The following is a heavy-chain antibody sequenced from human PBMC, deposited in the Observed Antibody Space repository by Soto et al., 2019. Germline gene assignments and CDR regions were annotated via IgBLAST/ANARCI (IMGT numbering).Heavy chain of an antibody. D-gene: IGHD6-13*01. CDR2: INDGNGNP. J-gene: IGHJ4*02. CDR1: GYTFTSYA. CDR3: ARAARGGSSWYY. Sequence: ASVKVSCKASGYTFTSYAMHWVRQAPGQRLEWMGWINDGNGNPKYSQKSQGRVTITRDTSTSTAYMELSSLRSEDTAVYYCARAARGGSSWYYWGQGTLVTVSS. V-gene: IGHV1-3*01.